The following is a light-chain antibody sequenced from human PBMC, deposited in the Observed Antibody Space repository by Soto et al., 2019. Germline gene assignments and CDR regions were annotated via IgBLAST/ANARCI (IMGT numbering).Light chain of an antibody. Sequence: IVLSQSPGTLSLPPGERATLSCRASQSVSNNYLAWYQQNPGQAPRLLIYGASNRATGIPDRFSGSGSGTDFTLPISRLEPEDFAVYYSQQYGSSGTFGQGTKV. CDR1: QSVSNNY. CDR3: QQYGSSGT. J-gene: IGKJ1*01. CDR2: GAS. V-gene: IGKV3-20*01.